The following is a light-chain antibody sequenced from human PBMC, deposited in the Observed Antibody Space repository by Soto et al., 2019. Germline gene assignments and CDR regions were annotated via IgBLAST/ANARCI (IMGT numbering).Light chain of an antibody. CDR3: QQSTFFPWT. CDR1: QTISNY. CDR2: AAS. J-gene: IGKJ1*01. V-gene: IGKV1-39*01. Sequence: DVQMTQSPSFLFASIGDRVTITCRASQTISNYLNWYRQKPGKAPELLIYAASSLHSGVPSRFSGSGSGTDFTLTISSLQPEDFATYSSQQSTFFPWTFGQGTKVE.